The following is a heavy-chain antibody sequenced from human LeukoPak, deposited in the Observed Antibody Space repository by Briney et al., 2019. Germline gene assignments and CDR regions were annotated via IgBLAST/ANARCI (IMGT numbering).Heavy chain of an antibody. CDR1: GYTFTGYY. Sequence: ASVKVSCKASGYTFTGYYMHWVRQAPGQGLEWMGWINPNSGGTNYAQKFQGRVTMTRDTSISTAYMELSRLRSDDTAVYYCARVTYYYYYMDVWGEGTTVTVSS. CDR2: INPNSGGT. CDR3: ARVTYYYYYMDV. J-gene: IGHJ6*03. V-gene: IGHV1-2*02.